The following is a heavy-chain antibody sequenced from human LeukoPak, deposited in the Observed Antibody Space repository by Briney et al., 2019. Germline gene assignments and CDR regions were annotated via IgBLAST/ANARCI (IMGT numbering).Heavy chain of an antibody. V-gene: IGHV1-18*04. CDR3: ARGGDEKDIVVVPASP. Sequence: ASVKVSCKASGYTFTSYYMHWVRQAPGQGLEWMGWISAYNGNTNYAQKLQGRVTMTTDTSTSTAYMELRSLRSDDTAVYYCARGGDEKDIVVVPASPWGQGTLVTVSS. D-gene: IGHD2-2*01. CDR2: ISAYNGNT. CDR1: GYTFTSYY. J-gene: IGHJ5*02.